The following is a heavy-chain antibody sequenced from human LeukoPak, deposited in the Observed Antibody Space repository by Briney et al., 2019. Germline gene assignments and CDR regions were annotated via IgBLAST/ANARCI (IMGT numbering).Heavy chain of an antibody. CDR1: GFTFSSYS. J-gene: IGHJ4*02. CDR3: AKSTGDYDSSGYPYYFDY. D-gene: IGHD3-22*01. Sequence: GGSLRLSCAASGFTFSSYSMNWVRQAPGKGLEWVSYISSSSSTIYYADSVKGRFTISRDNAKNSLYLQMNSLRDEDTAVYYCAKSTGDYDSSGYPYYFDYWGQGTLVTVSS. CDR2: ISSSSSTI. V-gene: IGHV3-48*02.